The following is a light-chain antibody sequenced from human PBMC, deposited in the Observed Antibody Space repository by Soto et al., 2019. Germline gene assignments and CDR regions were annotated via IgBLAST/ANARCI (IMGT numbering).Light chain of an antibody. Sequence: ERVLTQSPSTLSLSPGARAALSCRASQSVSSNLAWYQQKPGQAPRLLIYGASTRATGIPARFSGSGSGTEFTLTISSLQSEDFAVYYCQQYNNWPGITFGQGTKVDIK. CDR1: QSVSSN. CDR2: GAS. CDR3: QQYNNWPGIT. J-gene: IGKJ1*01. V-gene: IGKV3-15*01.